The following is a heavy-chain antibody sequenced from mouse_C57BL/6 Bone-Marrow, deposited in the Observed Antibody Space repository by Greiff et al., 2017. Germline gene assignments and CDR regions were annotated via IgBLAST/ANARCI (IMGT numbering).Heavy chain of an antibody. V-gene: IGHV1-50*01. Sequence: QVQLQQPGAELVKPGASVKLSCKASGYTFTSYWMQWVKQRPGQGLEWIGEIDPSDSYTNYNQKFKGKATLTVDTSSSTAYMQLSSLTSEDSAVYYCARYRNWEGDAMDYWGQGTSVTVSS. CDR1: GYTFTSYW. CDR3: ARYRNWEGDAMDY. D-gene: IGHD4-1*01. J-gene: IGHJ4*01. CDR2: IDPSDSYT.